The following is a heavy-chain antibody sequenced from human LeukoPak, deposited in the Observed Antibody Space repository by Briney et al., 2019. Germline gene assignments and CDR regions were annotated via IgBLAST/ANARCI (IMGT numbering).Heavy chain of an antibody. CDR1: GFTFSSYE. V-gene: IGHV3-21*01. CDR3: ATNDYGASDY. J-gene: IGHJ4*02. CDR2: ISSSSSYI. D-gene: IGHD4-17*01. Sequence: GGSLRLSCAASGFTFSSYEMNWVRQAPGKGLEWVSSISSSSSYIYYADSVKGRFTISRDNAKNSLYLQMNSLRAEDTAVFYCATNDYGASDYWGQGTLVTVSS.